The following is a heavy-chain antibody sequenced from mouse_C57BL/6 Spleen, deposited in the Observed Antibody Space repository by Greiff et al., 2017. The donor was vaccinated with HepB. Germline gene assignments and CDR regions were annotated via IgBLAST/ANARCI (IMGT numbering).Heavy chain of an antibody. CDR1: GYAFSSSW. D-gene: IGHD2-3*01. Sequence: VQLVESGPELVKPGASVKISCKASGYAFSSSWMNWVKQRPGKGLEWIGRIYPGDGDTNYNGKFKGKATLTADKSSSTAYMQLSSLTSEDSAVYVCANDGYYYFDYWGQGTTLTVSS. CDR2: IYPGDGDT. J-gene: IGHJ2*01. V-gene: IGHV1-82*01. CDR3: ANDGYYYFDY.